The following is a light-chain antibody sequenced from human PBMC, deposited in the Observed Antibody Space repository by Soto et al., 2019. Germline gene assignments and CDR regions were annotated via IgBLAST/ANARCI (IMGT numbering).Light chain of an antibody. J-gene: IGKJ4*01. V-gene: IGKV3-15*01. CDR1: ESVVSN. CDR3: QQYNNLPRT. CDR2: GAS. Sequence: EIVLTQSPGTLSLSPWERATLSCRATESVVSNYLAWYQLKPGQAPRLLIYGASTRATDIPARFSGSGSGTEFTLTISSLQSEDYAVYYCQQYNNLPRTFGGGTKVDIK.